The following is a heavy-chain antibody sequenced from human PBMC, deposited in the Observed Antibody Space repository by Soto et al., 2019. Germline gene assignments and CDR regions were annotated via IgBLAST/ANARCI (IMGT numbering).Heavy chain of an antibody. V-gene: IGHV3-30*04. CDR1: GFTFSSYA. Sequence: QVQVVESGGGVVQPGMSLRLTCAASGFTFSSYAMHWVRQAPGKGLEWVAVISYDGVNTYYADSVKGRFTISRDISNNMVFLQMNSLRPEDTAVYYCAREESRKGDHQYAMDVWGQGTTVTVSS. CDR2: ISYDGVNT. J-gene: IGHJ6*02. CDR3: AREESRKGDHQYAMDV. D-gene: IGHD2-21*02.